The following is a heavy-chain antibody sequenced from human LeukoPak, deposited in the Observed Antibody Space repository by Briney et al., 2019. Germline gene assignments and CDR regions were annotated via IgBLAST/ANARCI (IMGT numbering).Heavy chain of an antibody. CDR3: ARDALGYCSSTSCYPYNWFDP. CDR2: VNPDNGVT. V-gene: IGHV1-2*02. Sequence: ASVKVSCKTSGYTFTGYYVNWVRQAPGQGLEWMGWVNPDNGVTHFSQKFQGRVTMTRDTSISTAYMELSRLRSDDTAVYYCARDALGYCSSTSCYPYNWFDPWGQGTLVTVSS. D-gene: IGHD2-2*01. J-gene: IGHJ5*02. CDR1: GYTFTGYY.